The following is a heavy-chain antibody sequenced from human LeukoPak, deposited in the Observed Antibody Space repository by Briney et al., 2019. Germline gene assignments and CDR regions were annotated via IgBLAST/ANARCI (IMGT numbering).Heavy chain of an antibody. V-gene: IGHV3-66*01. D-gene: IGHD1-7*01. J-gene: IGHJ4*02. CDR1: GFTVTRYS. CDR3: ARVSNLLSNSPDIYYFDY. CDR2: IYNGGST. Sequence: GGSLRLSCAASGFTVTRYSMSWVRQAPGKGLEWVSLIYNGGSTYYADSVKGRFTISRDNSKNTLYLQMSSLRAEDTAVFYCARVSNLLSNSPDIYYFDYWGQGILVTVSS.